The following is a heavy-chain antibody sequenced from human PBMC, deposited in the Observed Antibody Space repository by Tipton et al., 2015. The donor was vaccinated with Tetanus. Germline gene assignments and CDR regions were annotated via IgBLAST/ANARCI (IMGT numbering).Heavy chain of an antibody. D-gene: IGHD1-26*01. V-gene: IGHV3-53*01. J-gene: IGHJ4*02. Sequence: CAASGFTVSSNYMTWVRQAPGKGLEWVSVIHSGGNTYCADSVKGRFTISRDNSKNTLYLQMNSLRAEDTAGYYCAGARAGLLHFAYWGQGTRVPVSS. CDR3: AGARAGLLHFAY. CDR2: IHSGGNT. CDR1: GFTVSSNY.